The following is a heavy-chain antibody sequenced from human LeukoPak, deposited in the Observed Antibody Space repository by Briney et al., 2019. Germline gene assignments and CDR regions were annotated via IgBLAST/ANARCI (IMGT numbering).Heavy chain of an antibody. D-gene: IGHD6-19*01. CDR1: GGSISGYY. Sequence: PSGTLSLTCTVSGGSISGYYWSWIPQPPGNGLEWIGYIYYSGSTNYNPSLKSRVTISVDTSKNQFSLKLSSVTAADTAVYYCARKEAIALALEDAFDIWGQGTMVTVSS. CDR2: IYYSGST. J-gene: IGHJ3*02. CDR3: ARKEAIALALEDAFDI. V-gene: IGHV4-59*01.